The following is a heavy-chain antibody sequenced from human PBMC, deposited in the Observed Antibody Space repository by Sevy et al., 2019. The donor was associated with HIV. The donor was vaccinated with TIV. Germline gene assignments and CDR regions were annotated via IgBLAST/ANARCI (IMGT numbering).Heavy chain of an antibody. J-gene: IGHJ5*02. CDR3: ARGKGGIFGVVVGQFDP. V-gene: IGHV1-3*04. CDR2: IKRDNGNT. D-gene: IGHD3-3*01. Sequence: ASVKVSCKASGYSFTNYAIHWVRQAPGQGLEWMGWIKRDNGNTKYSQRFQGRVTITRDTSATTAYMEMSSLRYDDTALYFCARGKGGIFGVVVGQFDPWGQGTLVTVSS. CDR1: GYSFTNYA.